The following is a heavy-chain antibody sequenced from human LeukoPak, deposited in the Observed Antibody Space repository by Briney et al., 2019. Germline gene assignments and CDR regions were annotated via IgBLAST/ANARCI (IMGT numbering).Heavy chain of an antibody. D-gene: IGHD5-18*01. Sequence: GASVKVSWKASGYTFTDYFMHWVRQAPGQGLEWMGWINPNSGGTHYAQKFQGRVTMTRDTSIGTAYMELSRLRSDDTAVYYCARDPGYSSPRGDYWGQGTLVTVSS. CDR3: ARDPGYSSPRGDY. CDR1: GYTFTDYF. CDR2: INPNSGGT. J-gene: IGHJ4*02. V-gene: IGHV1-2*02.